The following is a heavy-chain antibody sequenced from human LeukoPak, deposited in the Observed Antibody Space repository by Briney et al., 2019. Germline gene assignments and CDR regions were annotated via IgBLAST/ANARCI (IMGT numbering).Heavy chain of an antibody. CDR3: AKPVGFEFGANDY. D-gene: IGHD3-10*01. Sequence: GGSLRLSCAASGFTFSSYGMHWVRQAPGKGLGWVAVISYDGSNKYYADSVKGRFTISRDNSKNTLYLQMNSLRAEDTAVYYCAKPVGFEFGANDYWGQGTLVTVSS. J-gene: IGHJ4*02. V-gene: IGHV3-30*18. CDR2: ISYDGSNK. CDR1: GFTFSSYG.